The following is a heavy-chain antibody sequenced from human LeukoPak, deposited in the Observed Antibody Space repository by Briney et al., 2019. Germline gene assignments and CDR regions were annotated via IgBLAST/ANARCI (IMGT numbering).Heavy chain of an antibody. CDR2: INPNSGGT. D-gene: IGHD3-10*01. J-gene: IGHJ4*02. V-gene: IGHV1-2*02. Sequence: GASVKVSCKASGYTFTSYGISWVRQAPGQGLEWMGWINPNSGGTNYAQKFQGRVTMTRDTSISTAYMELSRLRSDDTAVYYCARSTMVRGVIIGYWGQGTLVTVSS. CDR1: GYTFTSYG. CDR3: ARSTMVRGVIIGY.